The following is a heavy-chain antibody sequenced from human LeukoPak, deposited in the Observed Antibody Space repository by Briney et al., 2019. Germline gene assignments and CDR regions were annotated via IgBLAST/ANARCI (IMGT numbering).Heavy chain of an antibody. V-gene: IGHV3-74*01. D-gene: IGHD2/OR15-2a*01. CDR3: VSFYETY. CDR2: INSDGSWT. CDR1: GNYW. Sequence: GGSLRLSCAASGNYWMHWVRQAPGKGLVWVSHINSDGSWTSYADSVKGRFTISKNNARNTVYLQMNSLRAEDTAVYYCVSFYETYWGRGTLVTVSS. J-gene: IGHJ4*02.